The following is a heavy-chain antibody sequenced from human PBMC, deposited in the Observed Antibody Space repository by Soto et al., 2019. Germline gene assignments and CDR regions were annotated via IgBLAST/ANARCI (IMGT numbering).Heavy chain of an antibody. V-gene: IGHV3-23*01. CDR1: GFTFSSYA. CDR2: ISGSGGST. J-gene: IGHJ4*02. CDR3: AKGMSPMRELHQFDFDY. Sequence: GGSLRLSCAASGFTFSSYAMSWVRQAPGKGLEWVSAISGSGGSTYYADSVKGRFTISRDNSKNTLYLQMNSLRAEDTAVYYCAKGMSPMRELHQFDFDYWGQGTLVTVSS. D-gene: IGHD1-26*01.